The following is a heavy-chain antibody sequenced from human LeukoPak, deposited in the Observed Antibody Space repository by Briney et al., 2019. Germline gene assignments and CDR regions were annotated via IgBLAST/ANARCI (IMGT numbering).Heavy chain of an antibody. V-gene: IGHV1-18*01. J-gene: IGHJ4*02. D-gene: IGHD2-2*01. CDR2: ISAYNGNT. Sequence: ASVKVYCKASGYTFTSYGISWVRQAPGQGLGWMGWISAYNGNTNYAQKLQGRVTMTTDTSTSTAYMELRSLRSDDTAVYYCASPSHCSSTSCLEFDYWGQGTLVTVSS. CDR3: ASPSHCSSTSCLEFDY. CDR1: GYTFTSYG.